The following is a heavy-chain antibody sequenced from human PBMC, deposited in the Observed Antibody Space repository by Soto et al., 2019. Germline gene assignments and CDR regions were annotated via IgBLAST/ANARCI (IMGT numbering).Heavy chain of an antibody. CDR1: GGSISGYY. J-gene: IGHJ6*02. V-gene: IGHV4-59*01. CDR2: IYYSGST. Sequence: SETLSLTCTVSGGSISGYYWSWIRQSPGKGLEWIAYIYYSGSTNSNPSLKSRVTISVDTSKNQFSLKLNSVTAADTAEYYCARDLWGYCGTDCYPLDVWGQGTTVTVSS. CDR3: ARDLWGYCGTDCYPLDV. D-gene: IGHD2-21*02.